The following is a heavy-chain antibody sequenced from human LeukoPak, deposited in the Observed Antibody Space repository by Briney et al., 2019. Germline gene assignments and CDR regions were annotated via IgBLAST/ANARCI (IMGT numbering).Heavy chain of an antibody. CDR1: GYTLIDYY. CDR2: INPKNGGT. D-gene: IGHD1-26*01. V-gene: IGHV1-2*02. J-gene: IGHJ3*02. Sequence: ASVKVSCKTSGYTLIDYYMHWVRQAPGQGLEWMGWINPKNGGTKYAQKFQGRDTMTRDTSINTAYMELRSLRSDDMAVYYCARGSGVGATKAAFDIWGLGTMVTISP. CDR3: ARGSGVGATKAAFDI.